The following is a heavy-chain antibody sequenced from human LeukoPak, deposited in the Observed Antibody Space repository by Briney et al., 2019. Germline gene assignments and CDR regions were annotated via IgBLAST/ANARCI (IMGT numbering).Heavy chain of an antibody. J-gene: IGHJ4*02. CDR3: ARGTLHDYGDYVDY. CDR1: GYTFTGYY. CDR2: INPNSGGT. D-gene: IGHD4-17*01. Sequence: ASVKVSCKASGYTFTGYYMHWVRQAPGQGLEWMGWINPNSGGTNYAQKFQGRVTMTRDTSISTAYMELSRLRSDDTAVYYCARGTLHDYGDYVDYWGQGTLVTVSS. V-gene: IGHV1-2*02.